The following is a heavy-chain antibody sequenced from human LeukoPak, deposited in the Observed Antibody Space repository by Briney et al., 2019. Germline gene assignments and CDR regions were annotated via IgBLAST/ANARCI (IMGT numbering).Heavy chain of an antibody. CDR1: GFTFSNFW. V-gene: IGHV3-74*01. D-gene: IGHD3-22*01. CDR2: INGDGTNT. J-gene: IGHJ4*02. Sequence: GGSLRLSCAASGFTFSNFWMHWVRQAPGKGLVWVSRINGDGTNTTYADSVKGRFTISRDNSKNTLYLQMNSLRAEDTAVYYCAKDIVIRSDYYDSSGPDYWGQGTLVTVSS. CDR3: AKDIVIRSDYYDSSGPDY.